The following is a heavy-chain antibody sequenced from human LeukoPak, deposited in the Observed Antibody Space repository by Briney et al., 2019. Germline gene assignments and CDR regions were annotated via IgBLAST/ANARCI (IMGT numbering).Heavy chain of an antibody. V-gene: IGHV1-46*01. D-gene: IGHD3-16*01. J-gene: IGHJ3*02. CDR2: INPSDGST. Sequence: ASVKVSCKASAYIFTSYYMRWVRQAPGQGLEWMGIINPSDGSTNYAQKFQGRVTMTRDTSTSTVYMELSSLRSEDTAVYYCARVLGLDTFDIWGQGTMVTVSS. CDR1: AYIFTSYY. CDR3: ARVLGLDTFDI.